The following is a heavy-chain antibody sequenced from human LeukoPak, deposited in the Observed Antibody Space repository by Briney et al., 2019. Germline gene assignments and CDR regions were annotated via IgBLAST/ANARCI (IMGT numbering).Heavy chain of an antibody. CDR2: IRYDGSNK. D-gene: IGHD6-19*01. J-gene: IGHJ4*02. CDR1: GFTFSSYG. V-gene: IGHV3-30*02. Sequence: GGSLRLSCAASGFTFSSYGMHWVRQAPGKGLEWVAFIRYDGSNKYYADSVKGRFTISRDNSKNTLYLQMNSLRAEDTAVYYCAKVYLRGEWLVPLFDYWGQGTLVTVSS. CDR3: AKVYLRGEWLVPLFDY.